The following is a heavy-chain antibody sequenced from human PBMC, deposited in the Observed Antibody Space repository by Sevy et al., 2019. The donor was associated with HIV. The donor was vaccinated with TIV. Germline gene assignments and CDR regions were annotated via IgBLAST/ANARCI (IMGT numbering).Heavy chain of an antibody. CDR2: ISSNSNDI. CDR1: GFIFSNYN. V-gene: IGHV3-21*01. D-gene: IGHD2-21*02. CDR3: ARKRELLVPDY. Sequence: GGSLRLSCAGSGFIFSNYNMKWVRQAPGKGLEWVSSISSNSNDIYYADSVKGRFTISRDNVKNSLYLQMNSLRAEDTAVYYCARKRELLVPDYWGQGTLVTVSS. J-gene: IGHJ4*02.